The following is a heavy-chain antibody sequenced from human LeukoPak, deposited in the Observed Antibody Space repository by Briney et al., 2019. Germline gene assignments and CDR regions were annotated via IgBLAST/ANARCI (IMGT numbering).Heavy chain of an antibody. CDR2: IYYSGST. D-gene: IGHD3-3*01. J-gene: IGHJ3*02. Sequence: SETLSLTCTVSGGSISSYYWSWIRQPPGKGLEWIGYIYYSGSTNYNPSLKSRVTISVDTSKNQFSLKLSSVTAADTAVYYCASALTYYDFWCGSHDAFDIWGQGTMVTVSS. CDR3: ASALTYYDFWCGSHDAFDI. V-gene: IGHV4-59*08. CDR1: GGSISSYY.